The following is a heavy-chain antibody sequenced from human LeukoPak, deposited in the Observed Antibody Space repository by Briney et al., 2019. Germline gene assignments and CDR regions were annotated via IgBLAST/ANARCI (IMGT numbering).Heavy chain of an antibody. D-gene: IGHD3-3*01. Sequence: GGSLRLSCAASGFTFSSYWMSWVRQAPGKGLEWVSGISDSGVGTKHADSVKGRFTISRDNSKNTLYLQMNSLRAEDTAVYYCAKIGRSYDFWTGYYEEEVDYMDVWGKGTTVTVSS. CDR3: AKIGRSYDFWTGYYEEEVDYMDV. CDR1: GFTFSSYW. V-gene: IGHV3-23*01. CDR2: ISDSGVGT. J-gene: IGHJ6*03.